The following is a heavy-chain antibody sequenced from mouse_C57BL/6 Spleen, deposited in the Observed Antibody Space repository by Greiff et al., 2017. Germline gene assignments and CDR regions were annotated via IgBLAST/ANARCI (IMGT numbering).Heavy chain of an antibody. V-gene: IGHV5-16*01. CDR3: AREGLRGLDY. CDR2: INYDGSSN. J-gene: IGHJ2*01. CDR1: GFTFSDSY. D-gene: IGHD3-3*01. Sequence: EVKLVESAGGLVQPGRSLKLSCTASGFTFSDSYMAWVRQVPEKGLEWVANINYDGSSNYSLDSLKSRFIISSDNAKNILYLPMSSLKAENTATYYCAREGLRGLDYWGQGTTLTVSS.